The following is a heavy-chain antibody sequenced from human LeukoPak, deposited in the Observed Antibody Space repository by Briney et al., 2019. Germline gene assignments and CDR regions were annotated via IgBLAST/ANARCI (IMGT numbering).Heavy chain of an antibody. CDR2: IWYDGSDK. V-gene: IGHV3-33*01. CDR1: GFTFTRHG. J-gene: IGHJ4*02. CDR3: ARDITSHYFDY. Sequence: GGSLRLSCSASGFTFTRHGMHWVRQAPGKGLEWVAVIWYDGSDKYYTDSVKGRFTISRDNSRYTLYLQMNSLRVDDTTVYYCARDITSHYFDYCGQGALVTVSS. D-gene: IGHD1-14*01.